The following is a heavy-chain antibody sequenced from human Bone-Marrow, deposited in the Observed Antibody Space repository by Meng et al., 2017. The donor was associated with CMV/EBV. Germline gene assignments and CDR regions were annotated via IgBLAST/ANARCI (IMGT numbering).Heavy chain of an antibody. CDR3: ARSQYYYDGSGYCFDY. CDR1: SISSGGYY. Sequence: SISSGGYYWSWIRQHPGKGLEWIGYIYYSGSTYYNPSLKSRVTISVDTSKNQFSLKLSSVTAADTAVYYCARSQYYYDGSGYCFDYWGQGTLVTVSS. D-gene: IGHD3-22*01. J-gene: IGHJ4*02. V-gene: IGHV4-31*02. CDR2: IYYSGST.